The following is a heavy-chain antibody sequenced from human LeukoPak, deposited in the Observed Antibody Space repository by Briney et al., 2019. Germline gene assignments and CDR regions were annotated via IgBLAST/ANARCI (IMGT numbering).Heavy chain of an antibody. V-gene: IGHV3-23*01. Sequence: PGGSLRLSCAASGSTFSSYAMSWVRQAPGKGLEWVSAISGSGGSTYYADSVKGRFTISRDNSKNTLYLQMNSLRAEDTAVYYCEKGLYSSGWYFDYWGQGTLVTVSS. CDR1: GSTFSSYA. CDR2: ISGSGGST. J-gene: IGHJ4*02. CDR3: EKGLYSSGWYFDY. D-gene: IGHD6-19*01.